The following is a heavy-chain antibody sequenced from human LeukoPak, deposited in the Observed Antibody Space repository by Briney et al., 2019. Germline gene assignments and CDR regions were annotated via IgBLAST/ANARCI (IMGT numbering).Heavy chain of an antibody. D-gene: IGHD2-21*01. V-gene: IGHV3-21*01. Sequence: GGSLRLSCAASGFTFSSYSMNWVRQAPGKGLEWVSSISSSSSYIYYAYSVKGRFTTSRDNAKNSLDLQMNSLRAEDTAVYYCARHITYYGMDVWGQGTTVTVSS. CDR3: ARHITYYGMDV. CDR1: GFTFSSYS. CDR2: ISSSSSYI. J-gene: IGHJ6*02.